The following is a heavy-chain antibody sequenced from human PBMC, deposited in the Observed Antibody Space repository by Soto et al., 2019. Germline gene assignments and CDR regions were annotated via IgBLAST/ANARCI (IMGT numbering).Heavy chain of an antibody. J-gene: IGHJ3*02. CDR1: GFTFSSYG. CDR3: ARERWLQSLDAFDI. D-gene: IGHD5-12*01. CDR2: IWYDGSNK. Sequence: GGSLRLSCAASGFTFSSYGMHWVRQAPGKGLEWVAVIWYDGSNKYYADSVKGRFTISRDNSKNTLYLQMNSLRAEDTAVYYCARERWLQSLDAFDIWGQGTMVTVSS. V-gene: IGHV3-33*01.